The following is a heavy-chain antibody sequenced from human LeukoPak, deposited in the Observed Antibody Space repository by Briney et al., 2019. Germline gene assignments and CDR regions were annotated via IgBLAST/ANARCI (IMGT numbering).Heavy chain of an antibody. D-gene: IGHD2-15*01. CDR3: ARHGGSGLETPDY. J-gene: IGHJ4*02. CDR1: GYSLSSYW. Sequence: GESLKISCKGSGYSLSSYWISWVRQMPGKGLEWMGRIDPSDSYSTYSPSFRGHVTISADKSISTAYLQWISLKASDSAMYYCARHGGSGLETPDYWGQGTLVTVSS. CDR2: IDPSDSYS. V-gene: IGHV5-10-1*01.